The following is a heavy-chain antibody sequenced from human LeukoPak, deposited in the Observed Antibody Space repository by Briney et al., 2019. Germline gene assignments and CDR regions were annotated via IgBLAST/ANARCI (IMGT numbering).Heavy chain of an antibody. D-gene: IGHD3-22*01. CDR3: AKDMTMIVVVTLFDY. V-gene: IGHV3-23*01. CDR2: ISGSGGST. J-gene: IGHJ4*02. CDR1: GFTFSSYA. Sequence: GGSLRLSCAASGFTFSSYAMSWVRQAPGKGLEWVSAISGSGGSTYYADSVKGRFTISRDNSKNTLYLQMNSLRAEDTALYYCAKDMTMIVVVTLFDYWGQGTLVTVSS.